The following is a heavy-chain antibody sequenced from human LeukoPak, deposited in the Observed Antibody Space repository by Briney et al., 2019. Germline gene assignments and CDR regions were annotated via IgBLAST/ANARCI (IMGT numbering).Heavy chain of an antibody. J-gene: IGHJ4*02. CDR1: GYTVTSYY. V-gene: IGHV1-46*01. CDR2: LNPSGGST. Sequence: GASVKVSCKASGYTVTSYYMHWVRQAPGQGLEWVGILNPSGGSTSYAQKFQGRATLTRATSTSTVYMELSSLRSDDTAVYYCARDRLWFGELTMKFDYWGQGTLVTVSS. CDR3: ARDRLWFGELTMKFDY. D-gene: IGHD3-10*01.